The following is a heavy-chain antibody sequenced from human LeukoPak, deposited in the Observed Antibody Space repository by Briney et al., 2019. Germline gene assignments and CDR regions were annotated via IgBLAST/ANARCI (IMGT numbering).Heavy chain of an antibody. CDR1: GFTFSSYE. CDR3: ARDTRGDAFDM. CDR2: ISTSSSYI. Sequence: GGSLRLSCAASGFTFSSYEMNWVRQAPGKGLEWVSSISTSSSYIYYADSVKGRFTISRDNAKNSLYLQMNNLRAEDTAVYYCARDTRGDAFDMWGQGTMVTVSS. D-gene: IGHD3-10*01. J-gene: IGHJ3*02. V-gene: IGHV3-21*01.